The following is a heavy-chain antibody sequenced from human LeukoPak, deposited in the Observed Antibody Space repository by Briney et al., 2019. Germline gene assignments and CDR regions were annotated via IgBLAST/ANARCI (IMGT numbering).Heavy chain of an antibody. D-gene: IGHD3-3*01. V-gene: IGHV3-23*01. CDR2: ISGSGGST. CDR1: GFTFSSYA. Sequence: PGGSLRLSCAASGFTFSSYAMSWVRQAPGKGLEWVSAISGSGGSTYYADSVKGRFTISRDNSKKTLYLQMNSLRAEDTAVYYCAKDQLIETYYDFWSGYHKGDYYFDYWGQGTLVTVSS. CDR3: AKDQLIETYYDFWSGYHKGDYYFDY. J-gene: IGHJ4*02.